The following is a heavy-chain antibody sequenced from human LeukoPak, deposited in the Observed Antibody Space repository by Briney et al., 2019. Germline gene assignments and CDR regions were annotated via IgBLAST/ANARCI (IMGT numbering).Heavy chain of an antibody. CDR3: AREKEPILLASSYYHYGMDA. V-gene: IGHV3-53*01. D-gene: IGHD3-10*01. CDR2: MYSNGDT. J-gene: IGHJ6*02. CDR1: EFTVTTNY. Sequence: GGSLRLSCVASEFTVTTNYMIWVRQAPGRGLEWVSVMYSNGDTNYAGSVKGRFTVSRDNSKNTLYLQMTSLRVDDTAEYYCAREKEPILLASSYYHYGMDAWGQGTTVTVSS.